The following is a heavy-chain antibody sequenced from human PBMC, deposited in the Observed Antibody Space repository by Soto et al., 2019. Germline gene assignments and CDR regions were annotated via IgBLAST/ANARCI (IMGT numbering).Heavy chain of an antibody. J-gene: IGHJ6*02. V-gene: IGHV4-59*01. CDR1: GGSISSYY. D-gene: IGHD3-22*01. CDR3: ARDTPKYYYDSSGYFYYYYGMDV. Sequence: SETLSLTCTVSGGSISSYYWSWIRQPPGKGLEWIGYIYYSGSTNYNPSLKSRVTISVDTSKNQFSLKLSSVTAADTAVYYCARDTPKYYYDSSGYFYYYYGMDVWGQGTTVTGSS. CDR2: IYYSGST.